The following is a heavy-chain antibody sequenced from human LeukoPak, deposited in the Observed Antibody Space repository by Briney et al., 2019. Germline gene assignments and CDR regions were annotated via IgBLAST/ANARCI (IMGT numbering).Heavy chain of an antibody. D-gene: IGHD7-27*01. CDR1: VFTFSSYA. J-gene: IGHJ4*02. CDR3: AANWGRVSYFDS. V-gene: IGHV3-23*01. CDR2: ISGSGGST. Sequence: GGSLRLSCAASVFTFSSYAMSWVRQAPGKGLEWVSAISGSGGSTYYADSVKGRFTISRDNSKNTLYLQMNSLRAEDTAVYYCAANWGRVSYFDSWGQGTLVTVSS.